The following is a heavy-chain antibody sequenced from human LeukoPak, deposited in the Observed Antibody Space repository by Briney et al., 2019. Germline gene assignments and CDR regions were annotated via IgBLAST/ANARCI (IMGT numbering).Heavy chain of an antibody. J-gene: IGHJ4*02. CDR1: GFTFSSYG. CDR2: IWYDGSNK. D-gene: IGHD2-2*03. V-gene: IGHV3-33*06. CDR3: AKAVGIVVVPAAMPYY. Sequence: GRSLRLSCAASGFTFSSYGMHWVRQAPGKGLEWVAVIWYDGSNKYYADSVKGRFTISRDNSKNTLYLQMNSLRAEDTAVYYCAKAVGIVVVPAAMPYYWGQGTLVTVSS.